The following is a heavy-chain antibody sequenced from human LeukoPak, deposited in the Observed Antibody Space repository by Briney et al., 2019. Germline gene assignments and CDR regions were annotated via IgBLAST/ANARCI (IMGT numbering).Heavy chain of an antibody. CDR3: TRVGYIDEGIDY. CDR1: GFPFSSYW. Sequence: GGSLRLSCVASGFPFSSYWMTWVRQAPGKGLEWVANIKQDGSKKSYVDSVKGLFTISRDNSKNSLYLQMNSLRAEDTAIYYCTRVGYIDEGIDYWGQGTLVTVSS. CDR2: IKQDGSKK. V-gene: IGHV3-7*04. D-gene: IGHD5-24*01. J-gene: IGHJ4*02.